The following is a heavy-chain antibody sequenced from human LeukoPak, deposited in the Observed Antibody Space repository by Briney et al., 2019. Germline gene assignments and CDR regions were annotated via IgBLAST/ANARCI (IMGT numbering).Heavy chain of an antibody. J-gene: IGHJ5*02. Sequence: ASVKVSCKASGYTFTSYDINRVRQATGQGLEWMGWMNPNSGNTGYAQKFQGRVTMTRNTSISTVYMELSSLRSEDTAVYYCAKNGYDFWSGLNWFDPWGQGTLVTVSS. V-gene: IGHV1-8*01. D-gene: IGHD3-3*01. CDR2: MNPNSGNT. CDR3: AKNGYDFWSGLNWFDP. CDR1: GYTFTSYD.